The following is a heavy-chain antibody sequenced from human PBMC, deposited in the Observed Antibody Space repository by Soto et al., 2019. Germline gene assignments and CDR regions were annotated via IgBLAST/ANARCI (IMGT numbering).Heavy chain of an antibody. CDR1: GYTFTSYG. CDR3: ARDLGRGYCSGGSCYENSYYDGMDV. D-gene: IGHD2-15*01. J-gene: IGHJ6*02. V-gene: IGHV1-18*01. CDR2: ISAYNGNT. Sequence: QVQLVQSGAEVKKPGASVKVSCKASGYTFTSYGISWVRQALGQGLEWMGWISAYNGNTNYAQKLQGRVTMTTDTATSTADMELRSLRSDDTAVYYCARDLGRGYCSGGSCYENSYYDGMDVWGQGTTVTVSS.